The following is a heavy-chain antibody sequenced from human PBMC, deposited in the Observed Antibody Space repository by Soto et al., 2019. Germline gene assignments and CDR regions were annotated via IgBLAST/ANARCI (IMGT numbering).Heavy chain of an antibody. D-gene: IGHD3-22*01. CDR3: ARGDYYDSSGSNQGFDD. Sequence: QVQLVQSGAAVKKPGSSMMVSCKASGGTFSSYAISWVRQAPVQGLEWMVGIIPIFGTANYAQKFQGRVTINADESTRTAYMELSSLRSEDTAVYDCARGDYYDSSGSNQGFDDRGQGNLVTVSS. V-gene: IGHV1-69*01. CDR1: GGTFSSYA. CDR2: IIPIFGTA. J-gene: IGHJ4*02.